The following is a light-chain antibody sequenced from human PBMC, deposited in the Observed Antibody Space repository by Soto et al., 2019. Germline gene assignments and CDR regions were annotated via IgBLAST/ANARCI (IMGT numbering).Light chain of an antibody. V-gene: IGKV3-20*01. CDR3: QQYGSSPPIT. J-gene: IGKJ5*01. Sequence: EIVLTQSPVTLSLSPWERATLSCRASQSVSSSYLAWYQQKPGQAPRLLIYDASSRATGIPDRFSGSGSGTDFTLTISRLEPEDFAVYYCQQYGSSPPITFGQGTRLEIK. CDR1: QSVSSSY. CDR2: DAS.